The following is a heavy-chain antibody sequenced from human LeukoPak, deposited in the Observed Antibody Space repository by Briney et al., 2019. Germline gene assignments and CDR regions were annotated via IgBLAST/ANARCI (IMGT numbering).Heavy chain of an antibody. J-gene: IGHJ6*03. D-gene: IGHD5-12*01. V-gene: IGHV1-3*01. CDR1: GYTFTSYA. Sequence: ASVKVSCKASGYTFTSYAMHWVRQAPGQRLEWMGWINAGNGNTKYSQKFQGRVTITRDTSASTAYMELSSLRSEDTAVYYCARDRVGGYVGFYYYYYMDVWGKGTTVTVSS. CDR2: INAGNGNT. CDR3: ARDRVGGYVGFYYYYYMDV.